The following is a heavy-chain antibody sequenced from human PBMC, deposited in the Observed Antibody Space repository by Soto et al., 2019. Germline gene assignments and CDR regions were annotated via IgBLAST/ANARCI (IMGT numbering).Heavy chain of an antibody. D-gene: IGHD3-22*01. Sequence: SVKVSCKASGGTFSSYAISWVRQAPGQGLEWMGGIIPIFGTANYAQKFQGRVTITADESTSTAYMELSSLRSEDTAVYYCTRARREIVVVRVISGAFDIWGQGTMVTVSS. CDR2: IIPIFGTA. CDR1: GGTFSSYA. V-gene: IGHV1-69*13. J-gene: IGHJ3*02. CDR3: TRARREIVVVRVISGAFDI.